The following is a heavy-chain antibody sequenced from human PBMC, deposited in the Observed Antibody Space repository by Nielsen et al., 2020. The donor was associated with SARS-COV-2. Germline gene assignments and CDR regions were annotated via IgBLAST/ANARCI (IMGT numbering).Heavy chain of an antibody. D-gene: IGHD6-19*01. CDR3: AKDHNGSKQWPPYYYGMDV. CDR2: ISYDGSNK. Sequence: GESLKISCAASGFTFSSYGMHWVRQAPGKGLEWVAVISYDGSNKYYADSVKGRFTISRDNSKNTLYLQMNSLRAEDTAVYYCAKDHNGSKQWPPYYYGMDVWGQGTTVTVSS. V-gene: IGHV3-30*18. J-gene: IGHJ6*02. CDR1: GFTFSSYG.